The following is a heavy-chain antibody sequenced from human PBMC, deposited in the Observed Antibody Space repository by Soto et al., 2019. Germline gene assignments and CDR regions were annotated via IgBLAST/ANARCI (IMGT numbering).Heavy chain of an antibody. Sequence: SETLSLPCTVSGGSISSGDYYWSWIRQPPGKGLEWIGYILYSGTTNYNPSLESRLTISVDTSKNQFSLKLTSVTAADTAVYYCARNGALDYWGRGTLVTVSS. CDR2: ILYSGTT. J-gene: IGHJ4*02. CDR3: ARNGALDY. CDR1: GGSISSGDYY. V-gene: IGHV4-30-4*01. D-gene: IGHD2-8*01.